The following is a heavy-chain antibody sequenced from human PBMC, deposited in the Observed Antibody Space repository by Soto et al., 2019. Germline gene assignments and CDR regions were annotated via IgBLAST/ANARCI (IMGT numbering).Heavy chain of an antibody. CDR3: ARDYDIVVVVAATVGFDP. D-gene: IGHD2-15*01. V-gene: IGHV1-18*01. CDR2: ISAYNGNT. CDR1: GYTFTSYG. J-gene: IGHJ5*02. Sequence: ASVKVSCKASGYTFTSYGISWVRQAPGQGLEWMGWISAYNGNTNDAQKLQGRVTMTTDTSTSTAYMELRSLRSDDTAVYYCARDYDIVVVVAATVGFDPWGQGTLVTVSS.